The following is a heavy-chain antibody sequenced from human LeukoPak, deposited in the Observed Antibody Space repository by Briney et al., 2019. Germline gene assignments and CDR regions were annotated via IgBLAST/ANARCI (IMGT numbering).Heavy chain of an antibody. CDR1: GYTFTSNY. J-gene: IGHJ4*02. CDR2: IYPRDGST. Sequence: ASVKVSCKASGYTFTSNYIHWVRQAPGQGLEWMGMIYPRDGSTSYAQKFQGRVTVTRDTSTSTVHMELSGLRSEDTAVYYCARDLGQWLVEGDYWGQGTLVTVSS. V-gene: IGHV1-46*01. CDR3: ARDLGQWLVEGDY. D-gene: IGHD6-19*01.